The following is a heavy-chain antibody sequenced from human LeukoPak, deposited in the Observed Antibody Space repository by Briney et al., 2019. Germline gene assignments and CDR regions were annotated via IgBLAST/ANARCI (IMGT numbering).Heavy chain of an antibody. V-gene: IGHV3-66*02. CDR2: IYSGGST. Sequence: GGSLRLSCAASGFTVSSNYMSWVRQAPGKGLEWVSVIYSGGSTYYADSVKGRFTIPRDNSKNTLYLQMNSLRAEDTAVYYCARGPFGCNYEEYYFGYWGKGTLVTASS. D-gene: IGHD3-22*01. CDR3: ARGPFGCNYEEYYFGY. J-gene: IGHJ4*02. CDR1: GFTVSSNY.